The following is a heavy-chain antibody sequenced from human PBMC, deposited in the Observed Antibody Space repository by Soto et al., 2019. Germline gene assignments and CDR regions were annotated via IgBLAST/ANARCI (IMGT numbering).Heavy chain of an antibody. CDR1: GFTFSSYA. V-gene: IGHV3-30-3*01. J-gene: IGHJ4*02. D-gene: IGHD3-22*01. CDR3: ARDNRLVTMIVVVTPGFDY. CDR2: ISYDGSNK. Sequence: GGSLRLSCAASGFTFSSYAMHWVRQAPGKGLEWVAVISYDGSNKYYADSVKGRFTISRDNSKNTLYLQMNSLRAEDTAVYYCARDNRLVTMIVVVTPGFDYWGQGTLVTVSS.